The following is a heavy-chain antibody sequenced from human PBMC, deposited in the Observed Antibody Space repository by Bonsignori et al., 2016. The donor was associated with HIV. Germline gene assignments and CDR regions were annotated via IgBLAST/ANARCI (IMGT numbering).Heavy chain of an antibody. V-gene: IGHV3-7*01. CDR2: IKQDGSEK. CDR1: GFTFSSYW. D-gene: IGHD3-3*01. Sequence: GESLKISCAASGFTFSSYWMSWVRQAPGKGLEWVANIKQDGSEKYYVDSVKGRFTISRDNAKNSLYLQMNGLRAEDTAVYYCARGLRITIFGVVIKGKAFDIWGQGTMVTVSS. J-gene: IGHJ3*02. CDR3: ARGLRITIFGVVIKGKAFDI.